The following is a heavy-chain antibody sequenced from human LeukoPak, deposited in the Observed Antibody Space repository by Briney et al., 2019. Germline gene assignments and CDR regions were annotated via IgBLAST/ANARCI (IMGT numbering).Heavy chain of an antibody. CDR2: ISWNSGNI. Sequence: PGGSLRLSCAASGFTFDDYAMHWVRQVPGKGLEWVSGISWNSGNIGYADSVKGQFTISRDNAKKSLFLQMNSLRAEDTALYYCARDPYYSSSSPYFDYWGQGVLVTVSS. J-gene: IGHJ4*02. CDR1: GFTFDDYA. V-gene: IGHV3-9*01. D-gene: IGHD6-6*01. CDR3: ARDPYYSSSSPYFDY.